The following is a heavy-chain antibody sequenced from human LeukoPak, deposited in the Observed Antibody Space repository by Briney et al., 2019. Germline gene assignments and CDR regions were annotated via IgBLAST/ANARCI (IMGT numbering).Heavy chain of an antibody. J-gene: IGHJ5*02. CDR2: IYQSGTT. Sequence: SGTLSLTCAVSGGSISSGNWWSWVRQPPGKGLVWIGEIYQSGTTNYNPSLKSRATISVDNSKNQFSLKLTSVTAADTAVYYCARDTRDYYDIPLGSDPWGQGTLVTVSS. V-gene: IGHV4-4*02. D-gene: IGHD3-9*01. CDR1: GGSISSGNW. CDR3: ARDTRDYYDIPLGSDP.